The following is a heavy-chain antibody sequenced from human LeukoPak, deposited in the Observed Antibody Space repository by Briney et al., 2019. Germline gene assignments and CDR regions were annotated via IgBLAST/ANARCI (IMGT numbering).Heavy chain of an antibody. J-gene: IGHJ4*02. V-gene: IGHV4-39*07. Sequence: SETLSLTCTVSGGSISSSNNYWGWIRRPPGKGLEWIGSIYYTGSTYYSPSLESRLTISVDTPKNHFSLELRSVTAADTAVYYCARVDYSNSESYPPHFDHWGQGTLATVSS. D-gene: IGHD3-10*01. CDR1: GGSISSSNNY. CDR3: ARVDYSNSESYPPHFDH. CDR2: IYYTGST.